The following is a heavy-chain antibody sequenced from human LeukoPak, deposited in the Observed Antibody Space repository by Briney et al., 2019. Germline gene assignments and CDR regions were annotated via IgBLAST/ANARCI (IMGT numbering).Heavy chain of an antibody. CDR2: INSDESST. D-gene: IGHD3-10*01. CDR3: ARRAVRGGYFDY. J-gene: IGHJ4*02. Sequence: GGSLRLSCAASGFTFSSYWMHWVRQAPGKGLLWVSRINSDESSTNYADSVKGRFTISRDNAKNTLYLQMNSLRVEDTAVYYCARRAVRGGYFDYWGQGTLVTVSS. CDR1: GFTFSSYW. V-gene: IGHV3-74*01.